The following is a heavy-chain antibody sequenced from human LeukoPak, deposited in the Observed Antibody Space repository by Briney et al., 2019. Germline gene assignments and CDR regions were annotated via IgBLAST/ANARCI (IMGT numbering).Heavy chain of an antibody. CDR1: GFIFSSYA. V-gene: IGHV3-30*04. J-gene: IGHJ3*01. CDR3: ARDRGGAFDV. Sequence: GGSLRLSCEASGFIFSSYAMHWVGQAPGKGLEWVAVISYDGSDKYYADSVKGRFTISRDNSKNTLYLQMNSLRAEDTAVYYCARDRGGAFDVWGQGTMVTVSS. CDR2: ISYDGSDK. D-gene: IGHD2-15*01.